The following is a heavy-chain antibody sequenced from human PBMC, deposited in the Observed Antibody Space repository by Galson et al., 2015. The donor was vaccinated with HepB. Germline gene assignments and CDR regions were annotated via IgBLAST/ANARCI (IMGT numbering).Heavy chain of an antibody. V-gene: IGHV3-11*01. D-gene: IGHD1-1*01. CDR1: GFTFSDYY. Sequence: SLRLSCAASGFTFSDYYMTWIRQAPGKGLDLVSYISITGSATYYADSVKGRFTISRDTANNSLYLQMNSLRAEDSAVYYCARAPGTTPALDYWGQGTLVTVSS. CDR2: ISITGSAT. CDR3: ARAPGTTPALDY. J-gene: IGHJ4*02.